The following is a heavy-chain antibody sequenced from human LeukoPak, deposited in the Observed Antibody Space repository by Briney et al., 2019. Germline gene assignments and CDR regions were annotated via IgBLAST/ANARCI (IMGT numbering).Heavy chain of an antibody. Sequence: HPGGSLRLSCVASGLTFGSSAMSWVRQAPGKGPGWVSTFSRSGPDTYYADSVKGRFTIFRDNSKNTLYLQMNSLRDEDAAVYYCAKGALGSWYYFDYWGRGILVTVSS. J-gene: IGHJ4*02. V-gene: IGHV3-23*01. CDR1: GLTFGSSA. CDR3: AKGALGSWYYFDY. CDR2: FSRSGPDT. D-gene: IGHD6-13*01.